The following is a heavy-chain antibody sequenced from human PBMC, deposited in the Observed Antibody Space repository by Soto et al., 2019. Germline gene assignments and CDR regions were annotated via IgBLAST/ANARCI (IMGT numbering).Heavy chain of an antibody. J-gene: IGHJ6*02. D-gene: IGHD3-3*01. V-gene: IGHV1-58*01. CDR1: GFTFTSSA. CDR2: IVVGSGNT. CDR3: AAIRSRTISSYYYYGMDV. Sequence: VKVSCKASGFTFTSSAVQWVRQARGQRLEWIGWIVVGSGNTNYAQKFQERVTITRDMSTSTAYMELSSLRSEDTAVYYCAAIRSRTISSYYYYGMDVWGQGTTVTVSS.